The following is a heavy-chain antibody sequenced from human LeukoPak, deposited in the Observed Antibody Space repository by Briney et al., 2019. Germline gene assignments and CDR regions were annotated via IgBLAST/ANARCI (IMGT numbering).Heavy chain of an antibody. V-gene: IGHV1-18*01. Sequence: ASVKVSCKASGYTFTSYGISWVRQAPGQGLEWMGWISAYSGNTNYAQKLQGRVTMTTDTSTSTAYMELRSLRSDDTAVYYCAISGYYDSSGYYRPDGMDVWGQGTTVTVSS. D-gene: IGHD3-22*01. CDR1: GYTFTSYG. J-gene: IGHJ6*02. CDR2: ISAYSGNT. CDR3: AISGYYDSSGYYRPDGMDV.